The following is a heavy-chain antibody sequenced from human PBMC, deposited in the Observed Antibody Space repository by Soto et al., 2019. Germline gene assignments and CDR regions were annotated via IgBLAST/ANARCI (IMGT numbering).Heavy chain of an antibody. CDR1: GFTFSTYW. D-gene: IGHD2-2*01. J-gene: IGHJ4*02. V-gene: IGHV3-7*05. Sequence: EVQLVESGGGLVQPGGSLRLSCAASGFTFSTYWMSLVRQAPGKGLEWVANIKQDGSEKYYVDSVKGRFTISRDNTKKSLYRPMNSLRAEDTAVYYCASRYLEYCNSASCSAPYDYWGQGTLVTVSS. CDR2: IKQDGSEK. CDR3: ASRYLEYCNSASCSAPYDY.